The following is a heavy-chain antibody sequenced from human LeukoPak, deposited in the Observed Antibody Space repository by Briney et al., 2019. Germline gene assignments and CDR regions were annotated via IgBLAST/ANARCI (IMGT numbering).Heavy chain of an antibody. J-gene: IGHJ4*02. V-gene: IGHV4-59*08. Sequence: SETLSLTCTVSGGSISRYYWSWLRQPPGKGLEWIAYISDIGSINYNPSLKSRVTISLETTKNQFSLKLSSVTAADTAVYYCAGHHPRNTVDFWGQGTLVTVSP. CDR1: GGSISRYY. D-gene: IGHD2/OR15-2a*01. CDR2: ISDIGSI. CDR3: AGHHPRNTVDF.